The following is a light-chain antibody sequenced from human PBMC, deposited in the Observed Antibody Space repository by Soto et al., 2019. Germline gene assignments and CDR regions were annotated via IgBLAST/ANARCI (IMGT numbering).Light chain of an antibody. CDR1: GSDFGGYNY. CDR3: SSYTGRNIRV. Sequence: QSALTQPASVSGSPGQSITISCTRNGSDFGGYNYIYWYQHHPGKAPKLSVFDVSNRPSGLSNRFSVSESGNTASLAISGLQPEDEADYYCSSYTGRNIRVFGGGTKLTVL. CDR2: DVS. V-gene: IGLV2-14*01. J-gene: IGLJ3*02.